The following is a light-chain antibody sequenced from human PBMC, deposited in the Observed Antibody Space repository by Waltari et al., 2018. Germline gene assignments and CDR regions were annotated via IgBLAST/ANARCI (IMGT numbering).Light chain of an antibody. CDR2: AAS. Sequence: DIKMTQGSSSLSASIGDRVTITCRASQGITNYLAWYQQKLGKVPKLLIYAASTLQSGVPSRFSGSGSGTDFTLTISSLQPEDVATYFCQKYNSAPLTFGQGTKVEVK. J-gene: IGKJ1*01. V-gene: IGKV1-27*01. CDR3: QKYNSAPLT. CDR1: QGITNY.